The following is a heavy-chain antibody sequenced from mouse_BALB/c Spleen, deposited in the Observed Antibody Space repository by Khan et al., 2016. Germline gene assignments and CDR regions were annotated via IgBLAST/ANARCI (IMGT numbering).Heavy chain of an antibody. V-gene: IGHV1-80*01. CDR3: AREPYYYGRSPRYFDV. J-gene: IGHJ1*01. D-gene: IGHD1-1*02. CDR2: IYPGDGDT. CDR1: GYAFSNYW. Sequence: QVQLQQPGAELMRPGSSVKISCKASGYAFSNYWMNWVKQRPGQGLEWIGQIYPGDGDTNNNGKFKGKATLTADKSSSTAYMQLSSLTSEDSAVYFCAREPYYYGRSPRYFDVWGAGTTVTVSS.